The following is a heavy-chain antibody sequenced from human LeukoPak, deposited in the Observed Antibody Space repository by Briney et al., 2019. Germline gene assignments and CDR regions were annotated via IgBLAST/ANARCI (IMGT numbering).Heavy chain of an antibody. J-gene: IGHJ5*02. CDR2: IYTSGST. CDR1: GGSISSYY. D-gene: IGHD3-10*01. CDR3: ARDWFEEYYYGSGSYNWFDP. Sequence: PSETLSLTCTVSGGSISSYYWSWIRQPAGKGLEWIGHIYTSGSTNYNPSLKSRVTMSVDTSKNQFSLKLSSVTAADTAVYYCARDWFEEYYYGSGSYNWFDPWGQGTLVTVSS. V-gene: IGHV4-4*07.